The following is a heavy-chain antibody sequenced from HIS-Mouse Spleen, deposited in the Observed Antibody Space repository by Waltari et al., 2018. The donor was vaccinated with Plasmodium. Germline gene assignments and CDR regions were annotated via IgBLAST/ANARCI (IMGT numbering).Heavy chain of an antibody. V-gene: IGHV3-7*03. J-gene: IGHJ4*02. CDR2: IKQDGSEK. Sequence: EVQLVESGGGLVQPGGSLRLSCAASGFTFGSYWMRWVRQAPGKGLEWVANIKQDGSEKYYVDSVKGRFTISRDNSKNTLYLQMNSLRAEDTAVYYCAKSSKGTGDLWDYWGQGTLVTVSS. CDR3: AKSSKGTGDLWDY. CDR1: GFTFGSYW. D-gene: IGHD7-27*01.